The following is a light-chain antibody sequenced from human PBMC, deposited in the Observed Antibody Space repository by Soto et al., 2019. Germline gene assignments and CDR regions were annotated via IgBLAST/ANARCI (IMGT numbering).Light chain of an antibody. CDR2: GAS. V-gene: IGKV3-20*01. CDR1: QTVSSSY. Sequence: EIVLTQSPGTLSLSPGERATLSCRASQTVSSSYLAWYQQKHGQAPRLLMYGASSRATGIPDRFSGSGSGTDFTLTISSLEPEDFAVYYCQQYGTSPWTFGQGTKLEIK. J-gene: IGKJ1*01. CDR3: QQYGTSPWT.